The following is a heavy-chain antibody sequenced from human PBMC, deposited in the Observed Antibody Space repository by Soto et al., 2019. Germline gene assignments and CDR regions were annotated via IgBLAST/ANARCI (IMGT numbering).Heavy chain of an antibody. Sequence: ASVKVSCKASGYTFTSYGISWVRQAPGQGLEWMGWISAYNGNTNYAQKLQGRVTMTTDKSTSTAYMELRSLRSDDTAVYYCARNFEIAVAGGEDYWGQGTLVTVSS. CDR1: GYTFTSYG. V-gene: IGHV1-18*01. D-gene: IGHD6-19*01. J-gene: IGHJ4*02. CDR3: ARNFEIAVAGGEDY. CDR2: ISAYNGNT.